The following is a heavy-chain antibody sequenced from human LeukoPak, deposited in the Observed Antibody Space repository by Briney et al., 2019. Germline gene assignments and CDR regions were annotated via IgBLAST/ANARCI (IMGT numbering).Heavy chain of an antibody. J-gene: IGHJ4*02. CDR3: AREQVDTAKFDY. D-gene: IGHD5-18*01. CDR1: GFTFSNYS. Sequence: GGSLRLSCAASGFTFSNYSMNWVRQAPGKGLEWVSYIIRSSSTIYYADSVKGRFTISRDNAKNSLYLQMNSLRAEDTAVYYCAREQVDTAKFDYWGQGTLVTVSS. V-gene: IGHV3-48*01. CDR2: IIRSSSTI.